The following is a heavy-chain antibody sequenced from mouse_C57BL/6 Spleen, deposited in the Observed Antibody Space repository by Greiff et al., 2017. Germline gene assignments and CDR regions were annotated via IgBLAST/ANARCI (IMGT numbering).Heavy chain of an antibody. CDR2: IWSDGST. CDR1: GFSLTSYG. V-gene: IGHV2-6-1*01. CDR3: ARHFAYYSNYGYFDV. J-gene: IGHJ1*03. D-gene: IGHD2-5*01. Sequence: QVQLKESGPGLVAPSQSLSITCTVSGFSLTSYGVHWVRQPPGKGLAWLVVIWSDGSTTYNSALKSRLSISKDNSKSQVFLKMNSLQTDDTAMYYCARHFAYYSNYGYFDVWGTGTTVTVSS.